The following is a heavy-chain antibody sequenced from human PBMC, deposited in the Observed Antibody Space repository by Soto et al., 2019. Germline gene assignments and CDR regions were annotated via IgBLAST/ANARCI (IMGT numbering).Heavy chain of an antibody. J-gene: IGHJ4*02. V-gene: IGHV1-3*01. Sequence: GASVKVSCKASGYTFTSYAIHWVRQAPGQRLEWMGWINAGNGNTKYAQKFQGRVTITRDTSTSTAYMELSSLRSEDTAVYYCAAGGYYYDSSGYYPDYPFDFDYWGQGTLVTVSS. CDR3: AAGGYYYDSSGYYPDYPFDFDY. CDR2: INAGNGNT. CDR1: GYTFTSYA. D-gene: IGHD3-22*01.